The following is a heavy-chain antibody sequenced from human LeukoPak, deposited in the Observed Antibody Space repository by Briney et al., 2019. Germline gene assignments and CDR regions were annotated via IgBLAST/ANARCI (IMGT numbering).Heavy chain of an antibody. V-gene: IGHV4-61*02. J-gene: IGHJ5*02. D-gene: IGHD3-22*01. CDR3: ARVKWHYYDSSGYYQSNWFDP. CDR2: ISSSGST. CDR1: GDSISSGDYY. Sequence: SQTLSLTCTVSGDSISSGDYYWSWIRQPAGKGLEWIGRISSSGSTYYNPSLKSRVTISIDTSKNQFSLKLSSVTAADTAVYYCARVKWHYYDSSGYYQSNWFDPWGQGTLVTVSS.